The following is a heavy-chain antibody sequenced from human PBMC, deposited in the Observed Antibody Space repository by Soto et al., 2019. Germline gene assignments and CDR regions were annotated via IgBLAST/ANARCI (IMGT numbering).Heavy chain of an antibody. V-gene: IGHV1-2*04. Sequence: GASVKVSCKASGYTFTGYYMHWVRQAPGQGLEWMGWINPNSGGTNYAQKFQGWVTMTRDTSISTAYMELSRLRSDDTAVYYCARYLGGLRPYYYGMYVWGQGTTVTVSS. J-gene: IGHJ6*02. CDR3: ARYLGGLRPYYYGMYV. D-gene: IGHD4-17*01. CDR1: GYTFTGYY. CDR2: INPNSGGT.